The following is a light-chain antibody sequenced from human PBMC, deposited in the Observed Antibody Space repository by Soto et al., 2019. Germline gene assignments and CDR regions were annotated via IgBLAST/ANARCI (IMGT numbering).Light chain of an antibody. J-gene: IGKJ4*01. CDR3: QHYGRSPLT. CDR2: GAS. V-gene: IGKV3-20*01. Sequence: EIVLTQSPGTLSLSPGERASLSCRASQSVSSSYLAWYQQKPRQAPRLLIYGASSRATGIPDRFSGSGSRTDFALTISRLEPEDFAVYFCQHYGRSPLTFGGGTKVEIK. CDR1: QSVSSSY.